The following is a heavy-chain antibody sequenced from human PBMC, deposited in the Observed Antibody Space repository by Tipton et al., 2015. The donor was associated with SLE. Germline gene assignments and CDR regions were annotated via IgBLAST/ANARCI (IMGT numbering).Heavy chain of an antibody. CDR2: IYYSGST. CDR1: GGSISSSSYY. CDR3: ARGDFWSGYYVFDY. V-gene: IGHV4-39*07. J-gene: IGHJ4*02. Sequence: TLYLTCTVSGGSISSSSYYWGWIRQPPGKGLEWIGSIYYSGSTYYNPSLKSRVTISVDTSKNQFSLKLSSVTAADTAVYYCARGDFWSGYYVFDYWGQGTLVTVSS. D-gene: IGHD3-3*01.